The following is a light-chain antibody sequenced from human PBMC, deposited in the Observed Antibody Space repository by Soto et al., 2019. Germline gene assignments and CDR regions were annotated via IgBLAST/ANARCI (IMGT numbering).Light chain of an antibody. J-gene: IGLJ1*01. V-gene: IGLV1-44*01. Sequence: SVLTQPPSASGTPGQRVTISCSGGSSNIGSNAVTWYHQLPGTAPKLLIYSNNQRPSGVPDRFSGSKSGTSASLAISGLQSEDEADYYCAAWDDSLNGLYVFGTGTKLTVL. CDR3: AAWDDSLNGLYV. CDR2: SNN. CDR1: SSNIGSNA.